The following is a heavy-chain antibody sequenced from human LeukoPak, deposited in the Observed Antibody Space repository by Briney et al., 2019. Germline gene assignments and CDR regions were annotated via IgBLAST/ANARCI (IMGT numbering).Heavy chain of an antibody. D-gene: IGHD3-22*01. J-gene: IGHJ4*02. V-gene: IGHV3-23*01. CDR2: IFGRGGSA. Sequence: GGSLRLSCAASGFTLNSYAMYEVRQAPGKGLEWVSGIFGRGGSAHYADSVTGRFTISRDNSKNTVYLQMDRLRVEDTAVYYCGKTTTGYSSGRYPGWPVDYWGQGTLVTVSS. CDR3: GKTTTGYSSGRYPGWPVDY. CDR1: GFTLNSYA.